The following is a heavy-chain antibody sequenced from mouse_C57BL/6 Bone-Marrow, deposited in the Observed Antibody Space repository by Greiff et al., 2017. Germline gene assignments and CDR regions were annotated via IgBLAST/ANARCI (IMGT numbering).Heavy chain of an antibody. J-gene: IGHJ1*03. CDR2: IYPGSGNT. D-gene: IGHD2-2*01. Sequence: VQLQQSGPELVKPGASVKISCKASGYSFTSYYIHWVKQRPGQGLEWIGWIYPGSGNTKYNEKFKGKATLTADTSSSTAYMQLSSLTSEDSAVYYCAREGIYYGFYWYFDVWGTGTTVTVSS. CDR3: AREGIYYGFYWYFDV. CDR1: GYSFTSYY. V-gene: IGHV1-66*01.